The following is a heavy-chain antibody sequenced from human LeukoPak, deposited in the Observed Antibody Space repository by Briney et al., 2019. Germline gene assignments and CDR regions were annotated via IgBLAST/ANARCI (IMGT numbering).Heavy chain of an antibody. CDR1: GGSISSYY. CDR3: ASFSIFPGMDV. J-gene: IGHJ6*02. V-gene: IGHV4-59*08. Sequence: ASETLSLTCTVSGGSISSYYWSWIRQPPGKGLEWIGYIYYSGSTNYNPSLKSRVTISVDTSKNQSSLKLSSVTAADTAVYYCASFSIFPGMDVWGQGTTVTVSS. D-gene: IGHD3-3*01. CDR2: IYYSGST.